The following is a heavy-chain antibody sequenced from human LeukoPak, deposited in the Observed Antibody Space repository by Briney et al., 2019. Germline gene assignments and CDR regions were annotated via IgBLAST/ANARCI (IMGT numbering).Heavy chain of an antibody. CDR2: IYYSGST. Sequence: PSQTLSLTCTVSGASISDAAYYWSWIRQHPGEGLEWIGYIYYSGSTSYNPSLKSRVTISVDTSKNHFSLKLTSVTAADTAVYYCARDSYGSGSYYFDYWGQGTLVTVSS. V-gene: IGHV4-31*03. CDR1: GASISDAAYY. CDR3: ARDSYGSGSYYFDY. D-gene: IGHD5-18*01. J-gene: IGHJ4*02.